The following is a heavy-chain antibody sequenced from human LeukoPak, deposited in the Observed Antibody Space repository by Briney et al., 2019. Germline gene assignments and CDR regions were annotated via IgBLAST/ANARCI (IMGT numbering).Heavy chain of an antibody. CDR1: GFTVSSNY. CDR3: ARDSSGVDY. J-gene: IGHJ4*02. V-gene: IGHV3-53*01. Sequence: GGSLRVSYAASGFTVSSNYMSWVRQAPGKGLEWVSVIYSGGSTYYADSVKGRFTISRDNSKNTLYLQMNSLRAEDTAVYYCARDSSGVDYWGQGTLVTVSS. CDR2: IYSGGST. D-gene: IGHD6-19*01.